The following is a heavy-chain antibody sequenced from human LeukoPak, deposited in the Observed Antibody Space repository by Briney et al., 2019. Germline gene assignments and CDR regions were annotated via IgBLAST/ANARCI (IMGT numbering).Heavy chain of an antibody. D-gene: IGHD2-21*01. CDR1: GGSISSGGYY. J-gene: IGHJ5*02. Sequence: SETLSLTCTVSGGSISSGGYYWDWIRQPPGKGLEWIGNIYYSGSTYYNPSLKSRVTISVDTSKNQFSLKLSSVTAADTAVYYCARHSTVVGMGWFDPWGQGTLVTVSS. CDR2: IYYSGST. CDR3: ARHSTVVGMGWFDP. V-gene: IGHV4-39*01.